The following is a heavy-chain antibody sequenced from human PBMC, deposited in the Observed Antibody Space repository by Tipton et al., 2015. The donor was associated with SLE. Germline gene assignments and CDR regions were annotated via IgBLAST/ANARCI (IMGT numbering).Heavy chain of an antibody. CDR2: IYYCGST. CDR1: GGSISSSPYY. J-gene: IGHJ4*02. CDR3: ARHDYNDYYLDY. V-gene: IGHV4-39*07. D-gene: IGHD4-11*01. Sequence: TLSLTCSVSGGSISSSPYYWGWIRQPPGKGLEWIASIYYCGSTYYNPPLKSRVTISVDTSKNQFSLKLSSVTAADTAVYYCARHDYNDYYLDYWGQGTLVTVSS.